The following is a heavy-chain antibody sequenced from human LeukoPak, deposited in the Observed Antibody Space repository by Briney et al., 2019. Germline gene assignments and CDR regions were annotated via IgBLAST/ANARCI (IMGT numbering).Heavy chain of an antibody. CDR1: GFTFSSYA. V-gene: IGHV3-30-3*01. CDR3: ARKPNYYDSSGYYYGNYYYYGMDV. CDR2: ISYDGSNK. Sequence: PGGSLRLSCAASGFTFSSYAMHWVRQAPGKGLEWVAVISYDGSNKYYADSVKGRFTVSRDNSKNTLYLQMNSLRAEDTAVYYRARKPNYYDSSGYYYGNYYYYGMDVWGQGTTVTVSS. J-gene: IGHJ6*02. D-gene: IGHD3-22*01.